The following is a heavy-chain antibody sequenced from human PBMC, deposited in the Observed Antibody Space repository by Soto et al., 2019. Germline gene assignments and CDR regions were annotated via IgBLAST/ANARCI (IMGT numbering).Heavy chain of an antibody. CDR1: GFTFSSYW. V-gene: IGHV3-7*01. CDR3: ARALVVVVPTLLAY. Sequence: GGSLRLSCAASGFTFSSYWLCWVRRAPGEGLEWVANINRDGRETNYMDSVKGRFTISRDNAKNSLSPQLNSLSADDTAVYYCARALVVVVPTLLAYWGQGTRVTVSS. J-gene: IGHJ4*02. D-gene: IGHD2-2*01. CDR2: INRDGRET.